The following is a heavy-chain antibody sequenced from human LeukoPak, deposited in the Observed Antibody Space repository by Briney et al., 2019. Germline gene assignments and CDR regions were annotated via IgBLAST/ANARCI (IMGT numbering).Heavy chain of an antibody. CDR3: ARVYRNEEDFWTPNNYMDV. CDR2: ISSGSSTV. CDR1: GFTFSDYN. Sequence: GGSLRLSCAASGFTFSDYNMNWVRQAPGKGLEWASYISSGSSTVDYADSVKGRFTISRDNAKNSLYLQMNSLRAEDTAVYYCARVYRNEEDFWTPNNYMDVWGKGTTVTVSS. J-gene: IGHJ6*03. D-gene: IGHD3/OR15-3a*01. V-gene: IGHV3-48*01.